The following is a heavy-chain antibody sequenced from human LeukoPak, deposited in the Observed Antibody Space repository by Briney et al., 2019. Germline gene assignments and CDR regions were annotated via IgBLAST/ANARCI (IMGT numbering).Heavy chain of an antibody. CDR2: ISYNSASI. CDR3: ARSQPAAISWFDP. J-gene: IGHJ5*02. CDR1: GFTFSSYA. V-gene: IGHV3-23*01. Sequence: GGSLRLSCAASGFTFSSYAMTWLRQAPGKGLEWVSAISYNSASIYYADSVKGRFTISRDNSKNTLYLRTDSLSADDTAVYFCARSQPAAISWFDPWGQGTLVAVSS. D-gene: IGHD2-2*02.